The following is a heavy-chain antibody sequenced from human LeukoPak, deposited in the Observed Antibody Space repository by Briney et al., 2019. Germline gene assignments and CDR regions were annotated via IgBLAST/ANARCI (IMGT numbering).Heavy chain of an antibody. Sequence: SETLSLTCTVSGASITSEYRSWVRHPAGEGLEWIWRIFAGGSPNYKPSLNSRVTMSADMSKNHFSLKLSSVSAADTAVYYCARCPRGSWDNFDYWGQGTLVTVSS. CDR1: GASITSEY. CDR2: IFAGGSP. D-gene: IGHD1-26*01. V-gene: IGHV4-4*07. CDR3: ARCPRGSWDNFDY. J-gene: IGHJ4*02.